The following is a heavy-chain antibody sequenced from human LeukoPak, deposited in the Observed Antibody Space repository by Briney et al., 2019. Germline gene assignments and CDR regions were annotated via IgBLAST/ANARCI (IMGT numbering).Heavy chain of an antibody. CDR2: ISGSGRST. Sequence: GGSLRLSCAASGFTFTNYAMSWVRQAPGKGLEWASVISGSGRSTYYADSVKGRFTISRDNSKNTLSLQMNSLSADDTAVYYCAKDLFDAAGSWGYFQHWGQGTLVTVSS. V-gene: IGHV3-23*01. J-gene: IGHJ1*01. CDR1: GFTFTNYA. D-gene: IGHD6-19*01. CDR3: AKDLFDAAGSWGYFQH.